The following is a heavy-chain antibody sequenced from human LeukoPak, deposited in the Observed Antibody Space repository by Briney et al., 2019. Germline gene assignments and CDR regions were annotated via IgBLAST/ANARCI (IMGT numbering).Heavy chain of an antibody. J-gene: IGHJ3*02. D-gene: IGHD3-10*01. CDR2: ISSSSSYI. CDR1: GFTFSSYS. CDR3: ARDRVVRGVIDAFDI. V-gene: IGHV3-21*01. Sequence: GGSLRLSCAGSGFTFSSYSMNWVRQAPGKGLEWVSSISSSSSYIYYADSVKGRFTISRDNAKNSLYLQMNSLRAEDTAVYYCARDRVVRGVIDAFDIWGQGTMVTVSS.